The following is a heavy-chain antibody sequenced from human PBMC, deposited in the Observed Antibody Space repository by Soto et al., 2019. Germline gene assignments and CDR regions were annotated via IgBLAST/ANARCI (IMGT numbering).Heavy chain of an antibody. D-gene: IGHD2-2*01. J-gene: IGHJ2*01. CDR2: IYYSGTT. V-gene: IGHV4-31*01. Sequence: QVQLQESGPGLVKPSQTMSLTCTVSGGAISSGGSYWSWIRQSQGKGLEWIGYIYYSGTTYYNPSLKSPVSIPLDTSKYEVSLKLSSLTAADTAICYCAVGHCFTSSCSYLDLWGRGTLVTVSS. CDR1: GGAISSGGSY. CDR3: AVGHCFTSSCSYLDL.